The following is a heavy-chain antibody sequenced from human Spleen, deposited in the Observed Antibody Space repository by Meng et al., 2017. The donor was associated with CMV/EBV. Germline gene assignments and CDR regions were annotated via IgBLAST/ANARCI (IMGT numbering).Heavy chain of an antibody. Sequence: GGSLRLSCAASGFTFSSYAMHWVRQAPGKGLEWVAVISYDGSNKYYADSVKGRFTISRDNAKNSLYLQMNSLRAEDTALYYCATYNSGSRYGMGVWGQGTTVTVSS. V-gene: IGHV3-30-3*01. J-gene: IGHJ6*02. CDR2: ISYDGSNK. D-gene: IGHD1-1*01. CDR3: ATYNSGSRYGMGV. CDR1: GFTFSSYA.